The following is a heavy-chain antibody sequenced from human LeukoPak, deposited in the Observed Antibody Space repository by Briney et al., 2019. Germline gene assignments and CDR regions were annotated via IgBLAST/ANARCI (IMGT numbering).Heavy chain of an antibody. CDR1: GGSISSSSYY. CDR2: IYYSGST. J-gene: IGHJ3*02. CDR3: ARPLNVGATVRLSXXXDI. D-gene: IGHD1-26*01. Sequence: SETLSLTCTVSGGSISSSSYYWGWIRQPPGRGLEWIGSIYYSGSTYYNPSLKSRVTISVDTSKNQFSLKLSSVTAADTAVYYCARPLNVGATVRLSXXXDIXXXGXXVTVS. V-gene: IGHV4-39*07.